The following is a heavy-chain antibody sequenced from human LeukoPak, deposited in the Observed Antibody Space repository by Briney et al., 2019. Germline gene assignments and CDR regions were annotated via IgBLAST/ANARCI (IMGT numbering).Heavy chain of an antibody. CDR1: GGSFSGYY. J-gene: IGHJ5*02. Sequence: SETLSLTCAVYGGSFSGYYWSWIRQPPGKGLEWIGEINHSGSTNYNPSLKSRVTTSVDTSKNQFSLKLSSVTAADTAVYYCARGTYYYGSGSPLSDPWGQGTLVTVSS. CDR3: ARGTYYYGSGSPLSDP. CDR2: INHSGST. V-gene: IGHV4-34*01. D-gene: IGHD3-10*01.